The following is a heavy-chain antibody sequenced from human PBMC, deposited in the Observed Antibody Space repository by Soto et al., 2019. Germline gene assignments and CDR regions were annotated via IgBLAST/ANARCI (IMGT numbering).Heavy chain of an antibody. Sequence: QVQLQESGPGLVKPSGTLSLTCAVSSGSISTSAWWSWVRQPPGKGLEWIGEIYHSGSTNSNPSLTSRVTTSVDKATNQFSLNLTSVTAADTAVYYCARASTAGDVRNWGQGTLVTVSS. CDR1: SGSISTSAW. CDR2: IYHSGST. D-gene: IGHD2-21*02. CDR3: ARASTAGDVRN. V-gene: IGHV4-4*02. J-gene: IGHJ4*02.